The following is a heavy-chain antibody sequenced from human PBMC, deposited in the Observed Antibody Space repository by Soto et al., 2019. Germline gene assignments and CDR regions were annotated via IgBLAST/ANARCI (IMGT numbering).Heavy chain of an antibody. CDR1: GGSFSGYY. V-gene: IGHV4-34*03. D-gene: IGHD1-1*01. Sequence: PSETLSLTCAVYGGSFSGYYWSWIRQPPGKGLEWIGEINHSGSTNYNPSLKSRVTISVDTSKNQFSLKLSSVTAADTAIYYCTKGATSPFDSWGQGTRVTVSS. CDR3: TKGATSPFDS. CDR2: INHSGST. J-gene: IGHJ4*02.